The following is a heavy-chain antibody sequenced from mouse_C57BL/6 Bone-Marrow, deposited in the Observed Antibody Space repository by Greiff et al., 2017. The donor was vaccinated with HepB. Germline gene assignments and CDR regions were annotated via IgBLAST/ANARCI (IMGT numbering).Heavy chain of an antibody. Sequence: QLQQSGPELVKPGASVKISCKASGYAFSSSWMNWVKQRPGKGLEWIGRIYPGDGDTNYNGKFKGKATLTADKSSSTAYMQLSSLTSEDSAVYFCARGSRAYWGQGTLVTVSA. CDR1: GYAFSSSW. J-gene: IGHJ3*01. CDR3: ARGSRAY. CDR2: IYPGDGDT. V-gene: IGHV1-82*01.